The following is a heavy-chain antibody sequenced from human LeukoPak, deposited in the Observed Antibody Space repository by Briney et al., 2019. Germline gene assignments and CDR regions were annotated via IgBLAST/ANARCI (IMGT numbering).Heavy chain of an antibody. Sequence: GASVKVSCKASGYTFTGYYMHWVRQAPGQGLEWMGWINPNSGGTNYAQKFQGWVTMTRDTSISTAYMELSRLRSDDTAVYYCARASYDILTGYRRAAFDPWGQGTLVTVSS. CDR1: GYTFTGYY. CDR3: ARASYDILTGYRRAAFDP. J-gene: IGHJ5*02. CDR2: INPNSGGT. V-gene: IGHV1-2*04. D-gene: IGHD3-9*01.